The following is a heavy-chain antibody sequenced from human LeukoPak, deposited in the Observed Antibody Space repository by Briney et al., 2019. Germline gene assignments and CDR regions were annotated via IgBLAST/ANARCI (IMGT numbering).Heavy chain of an antibody. J-gene: IGHJ3*02. CDR1: GFTFSSYA. V-gene: IGHV3-23*01. CDR2: INGDSDRT. CDR3: AQDRGNKLGLGASHI. Sequence: GGSLRLPCAASGFTFSSYAMTWVRQAPGKGLEWVSIINGDSDRTYYADSVKGRFTISRDNSKNTLYLQMNSLRADDTALYYCAQDRGNKLGLGASHIWGQGTMVTVSS. D-gene: IGHD6-19*01.